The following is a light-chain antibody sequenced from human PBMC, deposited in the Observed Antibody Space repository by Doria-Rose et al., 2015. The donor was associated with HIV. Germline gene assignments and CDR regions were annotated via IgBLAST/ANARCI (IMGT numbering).Light chain of an antibody. CDR3: HQYGTSWT. CDR2: DGS. Sequence: TQSPGTLSLSPGERATLSCRASQSFSSTYLAWYQQKPGQAPSLLVYDGSTRAAGIPDRFSASGSGTDFTLTINRLEPEDFALYYCHQYGTSWTFGQGTKVEI. V-gene: IGKV3-20*01. J-gene: IGKJ1*01. CDR1: QSFSSTY.